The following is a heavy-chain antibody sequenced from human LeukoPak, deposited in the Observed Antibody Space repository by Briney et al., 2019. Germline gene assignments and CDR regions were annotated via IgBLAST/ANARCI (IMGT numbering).Heavy chain of an antibody. Sequence: ASVKVSCKASGYTFTGYYMHWVRQAPGQGLEWMGWINPNSGGTNYAQKFQGRVTMTRDTSISTAYMELSRLRSDDTAVYYCARVPGYYGDLSEFFDYWGQGTLVTVSS. J-gene: IGHJ4*02. CDR1: GYTFTGYY. CDR2: INPNSGGT. V-gene: IGHV1-2*02. CDR3: ARVPGYYGDLSEFFDY. D-gene: IGHD4-17*01.